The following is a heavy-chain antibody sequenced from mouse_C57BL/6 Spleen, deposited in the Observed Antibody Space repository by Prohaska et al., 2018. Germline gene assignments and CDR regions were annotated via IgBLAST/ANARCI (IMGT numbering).Heavy chain of an antibody. CDR1: GYTFTSYW. D-gene: IGHD3-2*02. J-gene: IGHJ2*01. V-gene: IGHV1-59*01. CDR3: ARRPQDSSGYFDY. CDR2: IDPSDSYT. Sequence: QVQLQQPGAELVRPGTSVKLSCKASGYTFTSYWMHWVKQRPGQGLEWIGVIDPSDSYTNYNQKFKGKATLTVDTSSSTAYMQLSSLTSEDSAVYYCARRPQDSSGYFDYWGQGTTLTVSS.